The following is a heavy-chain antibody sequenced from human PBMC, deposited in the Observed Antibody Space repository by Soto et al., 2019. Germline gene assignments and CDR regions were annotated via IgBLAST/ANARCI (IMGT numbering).Heavy chain of an antibody. D-gene: IGHD3-22*01. CDR3: ARAFRYYYDTSGYYPFDY. Sequence: QVQLVQSGAEVKKPGSSVQVSCKASGGTSNKYSFSWVRQAPGQGLEWMGGIMPVFGTPSYAQKFQGRVTITADESTNTFYMELSSLRSEDTAVYYCARAFRYYYDTSGYYPFDYWGQGTLVTVSS. CDR2: IMPVFGTP. CDR1: GGTSNKYS. V-gene: IGHV1-69*01. J-gene: IGHJ4*02.